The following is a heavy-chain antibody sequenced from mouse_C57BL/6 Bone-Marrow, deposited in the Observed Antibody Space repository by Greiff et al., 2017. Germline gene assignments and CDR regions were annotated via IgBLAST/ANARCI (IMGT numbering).Heavy chain of an antibody. V-gene: IGHV1-69*01. CDR2: IDPSDSYT. D-gene: IGHD1-1*01. J-gene: IGHJ4*01. Sequence: QVQLQQPGAELVMPGASVKLSCKASGYTFTSYWMHWVKQRPGQGLEWIGEIDPSDSYTNYNQKFKGKSTLTVDKSSSTAYMQLSSLTSEDSAVYYCARSDYYGISSYYAMDYWGQGTSVTVSP. CDR3: ARSDYYGISSYYAMDY. CDR1: GYTFTSYW.